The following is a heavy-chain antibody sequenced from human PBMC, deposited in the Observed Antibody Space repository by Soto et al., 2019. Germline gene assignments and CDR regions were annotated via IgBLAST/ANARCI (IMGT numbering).Heavy chain of an antibody. Sequence: QVQLQESGPGLVKPSQTLSLTCTVSGGSISSGGYYWSWIRQHPGKGLEWIGYIYYSGSTYYNPSLKSRVTRSVDTSKKQFSLKLSSVTAADTAVYYCARSPEATVTAFDYWGQGTLVTVSS. V-gene: IGHV4-31*03. J-gene: IGHJ4*02. CDR1: GGSISSGGYY. CDR2: IYYSGST. CDR3: ARSPEATVTAFDY. D-gene: IGHD4-17*01.